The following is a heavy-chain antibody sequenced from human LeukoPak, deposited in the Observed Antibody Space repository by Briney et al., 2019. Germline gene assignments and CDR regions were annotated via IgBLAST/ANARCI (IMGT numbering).Heavy chain of an antibody. D-gene: IGHD3-10*01. J-gene: IGHJ4*02. Sequence: SETLSLTCTISGGSISSSDYYWGWIRQPPGKGLEWIGSIYYSGSTYYNPSLKSRVTISVDTSKNQFSLKLSSVTAADTAVYYCARSEKRYYSINWGQGTLVTVSS. CDR1: GGSISSSDYY. CDR3: ARSEKRYYSIN. CDR2: IYYSGST. V-gene: IGHV4-39*01.